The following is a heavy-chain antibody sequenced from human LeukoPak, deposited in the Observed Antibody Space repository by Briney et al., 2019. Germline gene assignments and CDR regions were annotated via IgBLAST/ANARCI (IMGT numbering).Heavy chain of an antibody. CDR3: ARVPCTGGSCSRTFDY. Sequence: GESLKISCKGSGYSFSTYWIGWVRQMPGKGLEWMGLINAADSDTRYSPSFQGQVLISVDKPISTAYLQWGNLKATDTAFYYCARVPCTGGSCSRTFDYWGQGTLVTVYS. D-gene: IGHD2-8*02. CDR1: GYSFSTYW. V-gene: IGHV5-51*04. CDR2: INAADSDT. J-gene: IGHJ4*02.